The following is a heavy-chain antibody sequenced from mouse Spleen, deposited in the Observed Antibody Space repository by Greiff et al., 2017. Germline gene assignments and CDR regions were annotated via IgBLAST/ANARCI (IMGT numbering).Heavy chain of an antibody. CDR1: GFTFSDYY. Sequence: EVKLMESEGGLVQPGSSMKLSCTASGFTFSDYYMAWVRQVPEKGLEWVANINYDGSSTYYLDSLKSRFIISRDNAKNILYLQMSSLKSEDTATYYCAREENPAWFAYWGQGTLVTVSA. CDR2: INYDGSST. J-gene: IGHJ3*01. CDR3: AREENPAWFAY. V-gene: IGHV5-16*01.